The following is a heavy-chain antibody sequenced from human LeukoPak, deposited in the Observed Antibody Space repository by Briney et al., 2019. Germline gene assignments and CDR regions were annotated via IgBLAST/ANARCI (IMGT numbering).Heavy chain of an antibody. CDR3: ARDGEVAGLGWFDP. CDR2: IYYSGST. D-gene: IGHD6-19*01. J-gene: IGHJ5*02. Sequence: SETLSLTCTVSGGSISSYYWSWIRQPPGKGLEWIGYIYYSGSTNYNPSLKSRVTISVDTSKNQFSLKLSSVTAADTAVYYCARDGEVAGLGWFDPWGQGTLVTVSS. V-gene: IGHV4-59*01. CDR1: GGSISSYY.